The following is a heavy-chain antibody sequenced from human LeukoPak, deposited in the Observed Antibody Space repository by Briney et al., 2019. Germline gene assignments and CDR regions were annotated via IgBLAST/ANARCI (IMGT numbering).Heavy chain of an antibody. V-gene: IGHV3-21*01. D-gene: IGHD2-8*01. Sequence: GGSLRLSCAASGFTFSSYSMTWVRQAPGKGLEWVSSISSSSSYIYYADSVKGRFTISRDNAKNSLYLQMNSLRAEDTAVYYCARDTLMVDPPPFDYWGQGTLVTVSS. CDR1: GFTFSSYS. J-gene: IGHJ4*02. CDR2: ISSSSSYI. CDR3: ARDTLMVDPPPFDY.